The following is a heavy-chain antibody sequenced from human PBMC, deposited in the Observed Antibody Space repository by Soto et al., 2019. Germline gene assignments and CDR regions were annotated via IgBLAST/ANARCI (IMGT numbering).Heavy chain of an antibody. CDR2: IRNQTYGGTT. D-gene: IGHD3-16*02. V-gene: IGHV3-49*04. Sequence: GGSLRLSCTASGFSFGNYAMNWVRQAPGQGLEWIGLIRNQTYGGTTQYAASVQGRFTISRDDSNSVAYLQMSSLKTEDSAVYYCTTAESPAVSYFFDYWGQGTLVTVSS. CDR3: TTAESPAVSYFFDY. J-gene: IGHJ4*02. CDR1: GFSFGNYA.